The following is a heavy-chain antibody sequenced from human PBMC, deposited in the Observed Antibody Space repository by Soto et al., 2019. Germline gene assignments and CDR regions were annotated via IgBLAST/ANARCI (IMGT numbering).Heavy chain of an antibody. CDR2: ISYDGSNK. Sequence: QVQLVESGGGVVQPGRSLRLSCAASGFTFSSYAMHWVRQAPGKGLEWVAVISYDGSNKYYADSVKGRFTISRDNSKNTLYLQMNSLRAEDTAVYYCASRDPLYSSSADDDAFDIWGQGTMVTVSS. D-gene: IGHD6-6*01. J-gene: IGHJ3*02. CDR3: ASRDPLYSSSADDDAFDI. V-gene: IGHV3-30-3*01. CDR1: GFTFSSYA.